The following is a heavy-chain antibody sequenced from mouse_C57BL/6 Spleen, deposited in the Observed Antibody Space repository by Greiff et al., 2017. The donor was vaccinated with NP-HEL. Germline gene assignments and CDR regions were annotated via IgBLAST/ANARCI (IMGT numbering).Heavy chain of an antibody. Sequence: VQLQQSGAELARPGASVKLSCKASGYTFTSYGISWVKQRTGQGLEWIGEIYPRSGNTYYNEKFKGKATLIADKSSSTAYMELSSLTSEESAVYFCARESDSTTVVANYAMVYWGQGASATVSS. V-gene: IGHV1-81*01. CDR1: GYTFTSYG. CDR2: IYPRSGNT. J-gene: IGHJ4*01. D-gene: IGHD1-1*01. CDR3: ARESDSTTVVANYAMVY.